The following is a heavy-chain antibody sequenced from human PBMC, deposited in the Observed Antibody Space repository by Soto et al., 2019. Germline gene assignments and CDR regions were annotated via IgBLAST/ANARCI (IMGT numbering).Heavy chain of an antibody. CDR3: ARAHPGAFYSNSWFDY. D-gene: IGHD6-13*01. V-gene: IGHV6-1*01. J-gene: IGHJ4*02. CDR2: TYYRSKWYI. CDR1: GESVASISAA. Sequence: HTLSLTCAISGESVASISAAWNWIRQSPSRGLEWLGRTYYRSKWYIDYAVSVKSRITINPDTSKNQFSLQLNSVTPEDTAVYYCARAHPGAFYSNSWFDYWGQRTLVSVSS.